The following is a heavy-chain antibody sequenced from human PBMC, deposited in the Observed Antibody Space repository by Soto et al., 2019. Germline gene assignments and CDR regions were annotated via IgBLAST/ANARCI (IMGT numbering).Heavy chain of an antibody. CDR2: FDPEDGET. Sequence: ASVKVSCKISGYTLTELSMHWVRQAPGKGLEWMGGFDPEDGETIYAQKFQGRVTMTEDTSTDTAYMELSSLRSEDTAVYYCATSTVCSGGSCYRAFDIWGQGTMVTVS. CDR3: ATSTVCSGGSCYRAFDI. J-gene: IGHJ3*02. CDR1: GYTLTELS. D-gene: IGHD2-15*01. V-gene: IGHV1-24*01.